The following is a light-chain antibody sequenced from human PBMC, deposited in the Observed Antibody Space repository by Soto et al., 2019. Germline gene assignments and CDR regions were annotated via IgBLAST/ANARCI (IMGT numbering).Light chain of an antibody. J-gene: IGKJ5*01. CDR1: QSVSSSY. CDR3: QQRSNWPPIT. Sequence: EIVMTQSPAALSVSPGERATLCCRASQSVSSSYLAWYQQKPGQAPRLLIYDASNRATGIPARFSGSGSGTDFTLTISSLEPEDFAVYYCQQRSNWPPITFGQGTRLEIK. CDR2: DAS. V-gene: IGKV3D-20*02.